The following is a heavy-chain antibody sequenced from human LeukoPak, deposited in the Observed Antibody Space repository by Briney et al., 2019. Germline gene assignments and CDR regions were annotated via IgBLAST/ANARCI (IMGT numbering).Heavy chain of an antibody. Sequence: GASVKVSFKASGYTFTSYDINWVRQATGQGLEWMGWMNPNSGNTGYAQKFQGRVTMTRNPSISTAYMELSSLRSEDTAVYYCAFSRIVVVPTAIRYNWFDPWGQGTLVTVSS. D-gene: IGHD2-2*02. J-gene: IGHJ5*02. CDR2: MNPNSGNT. V-gene: IGHV1-8*01. CDR3: AFSRIVVVPTAIRYNWFDP. CDR1: GYTFTSYD.